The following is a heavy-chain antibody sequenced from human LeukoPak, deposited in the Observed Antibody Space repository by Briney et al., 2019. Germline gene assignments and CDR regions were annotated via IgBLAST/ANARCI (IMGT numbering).Heavy chain of an antibody. CDR3: ARDKEVAGANVDPPYYYYYGTDV. CDR1: GGSISSYY. V-gene: IGHV4-59*01. J-gene: IGHJ6*02. D-gene: IGHD6-19*01. Sequence: SETLSLTCTVSGGSISSYYWSWLRHPPGKGLEWCGYLYYIGTTNYNPSLKSRVTISVDTSKNQFSLKLTSVTAADTAVYFRARDKEVAGANVDPPYYYYYGTDVWGQGTTVTVSS. CDR2: LYYIGTT.